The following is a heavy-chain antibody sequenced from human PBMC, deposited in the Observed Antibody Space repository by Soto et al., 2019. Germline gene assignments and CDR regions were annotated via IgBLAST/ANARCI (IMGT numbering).Heavy chain of an antibody. CDR2: ISSSSSYI. CDR1: GFTFSSYS. CDR3: ASDQDGAGLPLVTAAAYFDN. J-gene: IGHJ4*02. Sequence: GGSLRLSCAASGFTFSSYSMNWFRQARGQGLEWVSSISSSSSYIYYADSVKGRFTISRDNAKNSLYLQMNSLRAEDTAVYYCASDQDGAGLPLVTAAAYFDNCGQGPLVTVSS. D-gene: IGHD2-21*02. V-gene: IGHV3-21*01.